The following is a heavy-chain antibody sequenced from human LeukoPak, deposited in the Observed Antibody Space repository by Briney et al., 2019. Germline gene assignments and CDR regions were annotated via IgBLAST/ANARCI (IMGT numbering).Heavy chain of an antibody. CDR1: GGSISSSSYY. J-gene: IGHJ5*02. CDR2: IYYSGST. D-gene: IGHD5/OR15-5a*01. V-gene: IGHV4-39*07. Sequence: SETLSLTCTVSGGSISSSSYYWGWIRQPPGKGLEWIGSIYYSGSTYYNPSLKSRVTISVDTSKNQFSLKLSSVTAADTAVYYCARCRDWFDPWGQGTLVTVPS. CDR3: ARCRDWFDP.